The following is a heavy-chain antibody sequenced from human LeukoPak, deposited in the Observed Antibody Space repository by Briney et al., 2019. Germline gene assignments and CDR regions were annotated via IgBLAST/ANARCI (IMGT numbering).Heavy chain of an antibody. CDR1: GGSISSSSYY. V-gene: IGHV4-39*01. CDR2: LYYSGST. Sequence: SETLSLTCTVSGGSISSSSYYWGWIRQPPGKGLEWIGSLYYSGSTYHNPSLKSRVTISVDTSKNQFSLKLSSVTAADTAVYYCALIAVAGQYSYYYGMDVWGQGTTVTVSS. CDR3: ALIAVAGQYSYYYGMDV. J-gene: IGHJ6*02. D-gene: IGHD6-19*01.